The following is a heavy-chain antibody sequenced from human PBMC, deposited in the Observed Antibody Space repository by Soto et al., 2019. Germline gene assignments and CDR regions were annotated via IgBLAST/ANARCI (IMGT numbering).Heavy chain of an antibody. D-gene: IGHD3-16*01. CDR2: IKSKTDGGTT. J-gene: IGHJ4*02. Sequence: EVQLVESGGGLVKPGGSLRLSCAASGFTFSNAWMSWVRQAPGKGLEWVGRIKSKTDGGTTDYAAPVKGRFTISRDDSKNTLDLQMNSLKTEDTAVYYCTTDPVDYIWGSYYFDYWGQGTLVTVSS. V-gene: IGHV3-15*01. CDR3: TTDPVDYIWGSYYFDY. CDR1: GFTFSNAW.